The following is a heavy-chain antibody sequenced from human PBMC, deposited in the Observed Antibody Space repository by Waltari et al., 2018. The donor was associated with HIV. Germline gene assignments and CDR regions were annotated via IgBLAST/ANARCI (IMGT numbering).Heavy chain of an antibody. CDR1: GGSISTYY. V-gene: IGHV4-59*01. J-gene: IGHJ4*02. CDR2: IYYSGTT. D-gene: IGHD3-22*01. Sequence: QVQLQESGPGLVKPSETLSLTCTVSGGSISTYYWSWVRQPPGKGLEWLGFIYYSGTTNSNHSLKSRVTISVDTSKNQFSLRLSSVTAADTAVYYCARGSYYDTSGYYFSYFDYWGQGTQVTVSS. CDR3: ARGSYYDTSGYYFSYFDY.